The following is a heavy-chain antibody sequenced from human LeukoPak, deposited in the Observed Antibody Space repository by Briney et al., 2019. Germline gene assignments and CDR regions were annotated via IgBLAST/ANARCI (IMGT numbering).Heavy chain of an antibody. V-gene: IGHV3-23*01. J-gene: IGHJ4*02. CDR2: ISGTGGST. D-gene: IGHD6-19*01. CDR1: GFTFSSYA. CDR3: AKQGSGWDVDY. Sequence: GGSLRLSCAASGFTFSSYAMSWVRQARGKGLDWVSAISGTGGSTYYADSVQGRFTISRDNSKNTLYLQMNSLRAEDTAVYYCAKQGSGWDVDYWGQGTVVTVYS.